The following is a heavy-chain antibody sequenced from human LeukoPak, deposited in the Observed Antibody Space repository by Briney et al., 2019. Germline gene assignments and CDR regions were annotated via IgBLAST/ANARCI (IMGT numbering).Heavy chain of an antibody. Sequence: GASVKVSCKTSGYTFTGYYMHWVRQAPGQGLEWMGWINPNSGGTNYAQKFQGRVTMTRDTSISTAYMELSRLRSDDTAVYYCAREWGDRIAVAGTHDYWGQGTLVTVSS. CDR3: AREWGDRIAVAGTHDY. J-gene: IGHJ4*02. CDR2: INPNSGGT. CDR1: GYTFTGYY. V-gene: IGHV1-2*02. D-gene: IGHD6-19*01.